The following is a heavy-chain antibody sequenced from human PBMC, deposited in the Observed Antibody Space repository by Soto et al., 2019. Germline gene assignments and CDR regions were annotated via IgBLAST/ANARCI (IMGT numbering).Heavy chain of an antibody. V-gene: IGHV1-69*02. CDR2: IIPILGIA. Sequence: ASVKVSCKASGGTFSSYTISWVRQAPGQGLEWMGRIIPILGIANYAQKFQGRVTITADKSTSTAYMELSSLRSEDTAVYYCGYSSGWYATFDAFDIWGQGTMVTVSS. J-gene: IGHJ3*02. CDR1: GGTFSSYT. CDR3: GYSSGWYATFDAFDI. D-gene: IGHD6-19*01.